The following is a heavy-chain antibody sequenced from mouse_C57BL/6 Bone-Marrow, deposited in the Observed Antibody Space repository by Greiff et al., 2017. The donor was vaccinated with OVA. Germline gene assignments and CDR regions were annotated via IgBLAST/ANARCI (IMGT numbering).Heavy chain of an antibody. Sequence: VQLQQSGAELVKPGASVKLSCTASGFNIKDYYMHWVKQRTEQGLEWIGRIDPEDGETKYATKFQGKATITADTSSNTAYLQLSSLTSEDTAVYYCARGGLRRVRLKEVPYYWGQGTTLTVSS. D-gene: IGHD2-4*01. CDR3: ARGGLRRVRLKEVPYY. V-gene: IGHV14-2*01. CDR1: GFNIKDYY. CDR2: IDPEDGET. J-gene: IGHJ2*01.